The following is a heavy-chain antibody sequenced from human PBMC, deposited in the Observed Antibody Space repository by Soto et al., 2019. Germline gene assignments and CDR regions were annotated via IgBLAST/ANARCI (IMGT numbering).Heavy chain of an antibody. CDR1: GGSISSGGYY. D-gene: IGHD3-10*01. Sequence: PSETLSLTCTVSGGSISSGGYYWSWIRQHPGKGLEWIGYIYYSGSTYYNPSLKSRVTISADTSKNQFSLKLSSVTAADTAVYYCARAEGAYYGSGSYYYGMDVWGQGTTVTVSS. CDR2: IYYSGST. V-gene: IGHV4-30-4*08. CDR3: ARAEGAYYGSGSYYYGMDV. J-gene: IGHJ6*02.